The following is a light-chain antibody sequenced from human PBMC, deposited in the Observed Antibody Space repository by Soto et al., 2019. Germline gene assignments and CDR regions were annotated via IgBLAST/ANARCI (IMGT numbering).Light chain of an antibody. CDR3: QQYNSYS. CDR2: AAS. J-gene: IGKJ1*01. V-gene: IGKV1-5*01. Sequence: DIQMTQSPSSLFASVVDRVTITCRASQSISSWLAWYQQKPGKAPKLLIYAASSLQSGVPSRFSGSGSGTEFTLTISSLQPDDFATYYCQQYNSYSFGQGTKVDIK. CDR1: QSISSW.